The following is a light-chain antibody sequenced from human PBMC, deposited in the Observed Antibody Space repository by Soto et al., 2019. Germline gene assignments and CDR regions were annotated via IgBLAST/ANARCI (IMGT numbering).Light chain of an antibody. CDR1: QHINIY. Sequence: IQMTQSPSSMYASVGERVIITCQASQHINIYLNWYQHQPGKAPKLLIFDASNLATGVPSRFSGSGSGTDFTFTISSLQPEDFATYYCQQYHNLPITFGQGTGLEIK. CDR3: QQYHNLPIT. CDR2: DAS. V-gene: IGKV1-33*01. J-gene: IGKJ5*01.